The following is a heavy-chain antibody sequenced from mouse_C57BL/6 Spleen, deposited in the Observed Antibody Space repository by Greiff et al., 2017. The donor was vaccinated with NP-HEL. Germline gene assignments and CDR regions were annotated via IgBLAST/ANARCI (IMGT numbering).Heavy chain of an antibody. V-gene: IGHV5-17*01. J-gene: IGHJ2*01. CDR1: GFTFSDYG. CDR3: ARTTMVTTLDY. D-gene: IGHD2-2*01. CDR2: ISSGSSTI. Sequence: EVKVVESGGGLVKPGGSLKLSCAASGFTFSDYGMHWVRQAPEKGLEWVAYISSGSSTIYYADTVKGRFTISRDNAKNTLFLQMTSLRSEDTAMYYCARTTMVTTLDYWGQGTTLTVSS.